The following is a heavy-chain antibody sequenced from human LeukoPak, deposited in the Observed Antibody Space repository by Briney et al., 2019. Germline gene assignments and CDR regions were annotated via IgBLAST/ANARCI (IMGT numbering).Heavy chain of an antibody. CDR1: GFTSSDYY. CDR3: ARDAIVVVPGHDY. CDR2: ISSSGSTI. Sequence: GGSLRLSCAASGFTSSDYYMSWLRQAPGKGLEWVSYISSSGSTIYYADSVKGRFTISRDNAKNSLYLQMNSLRAEDTAVYYCARDAIVVVPGHDYWGQGTLVTVSS. D-gene: IGHD2-2*01. J-gene: IGHJ4*02. V-gene: IGHV3-11*01.